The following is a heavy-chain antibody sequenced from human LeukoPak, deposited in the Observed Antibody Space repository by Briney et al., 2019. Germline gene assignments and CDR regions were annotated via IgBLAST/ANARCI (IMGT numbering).Heavy chain of an antibody. J-gene: IGHJ4*02. D-gene: IGHD3-10*01. CDR1: GDTISSSYYY. V-gene: IGHV4-39*01. CDR3: ARGIWFRY. CDR2: IYIDGRT. Sequence: PSETLSLTCTVSGDTISSSYYYWVWIRQPPGKGLEWIGSIYIDGRTYYNPSLKSRVSAYLDTSKNQFSLNLNSVTATDTAVYYCARGIWFRYWGQGTLVTVSS.